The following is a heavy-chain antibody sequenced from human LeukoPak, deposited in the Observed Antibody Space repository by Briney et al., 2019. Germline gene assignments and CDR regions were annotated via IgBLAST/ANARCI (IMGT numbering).Heavy chain of an antibody. Sequence: SVKVSCKASGFTFTSSAIQWVRQGRGQRLEWIGWIVVGSGNTNYAQKFQERVTITRDMSTSTAYMELSSLRSEDTAVYYCAADRGTMVRGVPLYFDYWGQGTLVTVSS. CDR1: GFTFTSSA. D-gene: IGHD3-10*01. V-gene: IGHV1-58*02. CDR3: AADRGTMVRGVPLYFDY. J-gene: IGHJ4*02. CDR2: IVVGSGNT.